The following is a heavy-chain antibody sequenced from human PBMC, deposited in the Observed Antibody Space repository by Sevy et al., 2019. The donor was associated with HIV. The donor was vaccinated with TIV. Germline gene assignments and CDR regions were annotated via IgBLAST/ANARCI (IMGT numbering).Heavy chain of an antibody. CDR3: AREDFGSSWLYYYIDV. V-gene: IGHV4-4*07. D-gene: IGHD6-13*01. Sequence: SETLSLTCTVSGGSISGYYWSWIRQPAGKGLEWIGRVYASSSTNYNPSLRSRVTISVVTSRNQYSLNLQSVTAADTAVYYCAREDFGSSWLYYYIDVWGKGTPVTVSS. J-gene: IGHJ6*03. CDR1: GGSISGYY. CDR2: VYASSST.